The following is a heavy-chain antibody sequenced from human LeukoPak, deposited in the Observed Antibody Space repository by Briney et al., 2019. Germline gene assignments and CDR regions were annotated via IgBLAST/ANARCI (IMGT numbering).Heavy chain of an antibody. CDR2: INSDGSSR. CDR1: GFIFNNYW. CDR3: ARDRGHSGYDLYDY. J-gene: IGHJ4*02. V-gene: IGHV3-74*01. D-gene: IGHD5-12*01. Sequence: GGSLRPSCAASGFIFNNYWMHWVRQAPGKGLVWVSRINSDGSSRNYADSVKGRFTISRDTAKDSLYLQMNSLRAEDTAVYYCARDRGHSGYDLYDYWGQGTLVTVSS.